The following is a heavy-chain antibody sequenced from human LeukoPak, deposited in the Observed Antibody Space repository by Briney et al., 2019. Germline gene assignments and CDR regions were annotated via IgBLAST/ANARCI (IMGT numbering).Heavy chain of an antibody. Sequence: SSVKVSCKASGCTFSSYAISWVRQAPGRGLEWMGWIIPIFGTANYAQMFQGRVTITADESTSTAYMELSSLRSEDTAVSYCARGPKYDYVWGSGFDYWGQGTLVTVSS. D-gene: IGHD3-16*01. CDR1: GCTFSSYA. V-gene: IGHV1-69*13. CDR2: IIPIFGTA. J-gene: IGHJ4*02. CDR3: ARGPKYDYVWGSGFDY.